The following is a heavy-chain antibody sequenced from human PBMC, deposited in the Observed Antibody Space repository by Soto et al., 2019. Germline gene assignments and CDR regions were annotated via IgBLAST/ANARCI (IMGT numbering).Heavy chain of an antibody. D-gene: IGHD3-10*01. CDR2: ISSGSSYI. CDR1: GFTFSSYS. Sequence: GGSLRLSCAASGFTFSSYSMSWVRQAPGKGLEWVSSISSGSSYIYYVDSVKGRFTISRDNVNDTLYLQMNNLRAEDSGLYYCTRGPRPISTGTGAYWGQGTQVTVSS. V-gene: IGHV3-21*01. CDR3: TRGPRPISTGTGAY. J-gene: IGHJ4*02.